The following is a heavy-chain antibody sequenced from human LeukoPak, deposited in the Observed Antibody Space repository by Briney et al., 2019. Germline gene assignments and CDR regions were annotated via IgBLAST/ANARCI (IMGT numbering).Heavy chain of an antibody. CDR1: GGSISSGSYD. J-gene: IGHJ4*02. CDR3: TKGRGI. CDR2: IYTSGTS. Sequence: SETLSLTCTVSGGSISSGSYDWYWIRQPAGKGLEWIGHIYTSGTSNYSPSLRSRVTISVDTSKNQFSLKLTSVTAADTAVYYCTKGRGIWGQGTLVTVSS. V-gene: IGHV4-61*09. D-gene: IGHD3-10*01.